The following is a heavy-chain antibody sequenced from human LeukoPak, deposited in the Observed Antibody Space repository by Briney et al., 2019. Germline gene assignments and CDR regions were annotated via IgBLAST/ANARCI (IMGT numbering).Heavy chain of an antibody. Sequence: PGGSLRLSCAASGLTFSDYAMSWVRQAPGKGLEWVSGICGSSDFTYYAEYVKGRFTTSRDNSKETLYLQMNSLRAEDTAVYYCAKADRGWGVISKDWGQGTLVTVSS. CDR3: AKADRGWGVISKD. J-gene: IGHJ4*02. D-gene: IGHD3-10*01. CDR2: ICGSSDFT. V-gene: IGHV3-23*01. CDR1: GLTFSDYA.